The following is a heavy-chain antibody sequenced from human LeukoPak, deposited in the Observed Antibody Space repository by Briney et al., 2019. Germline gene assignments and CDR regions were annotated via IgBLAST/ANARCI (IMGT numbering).Heavy chain of an antibody. CDR1: GGSISSYY. CDR3: ASVDLYGGNSDY. CDR2: IYYSGST. J-gene: IGHJ4*02. V-gene: IGHV4-59*12. D-gene: IGHD4-23*01. Sequence: PSETLSLTCTVSGGSISSYYWSWIRQPPGKGLEWIGYIYYSGSTNYNPSLKSRVTISVDTSKNQFSLKLSSVTAADTAVYYCASVDLYGGNSDYWGQGTLVTVSS.